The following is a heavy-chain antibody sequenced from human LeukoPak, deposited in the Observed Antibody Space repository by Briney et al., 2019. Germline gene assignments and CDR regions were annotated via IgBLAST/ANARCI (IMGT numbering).Heavy chain of an antibody. CDR1: GGTFSSYA. V-gene: IGHV1-69*04. CDR3: ARSLQPWTLLFDY. D-gene: IGHD5-18*01. CDR2: IIPILGIA. J-gene: IGHJ4*02. Sequence: SVKVSCKASGGTFSSYAISWVRQAPGQGLEWMGRIIPILGIANYAQKFQGRVTITADKSTSTAYMELSSLRSEDTAVYYCARSLQPWTLLFDYWGQGTLVTVSS.